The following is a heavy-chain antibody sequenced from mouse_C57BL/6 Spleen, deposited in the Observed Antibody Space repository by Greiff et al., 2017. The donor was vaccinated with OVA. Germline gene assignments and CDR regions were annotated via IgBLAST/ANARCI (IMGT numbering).Heavy chain of an antibody. Sequence: VQLKESGAELVRPGASVTLSCKASGYTFTDYEMHWVKQTPVHGLEWIGAIDPETGGTAYNQKFKGKAILTADKSSSTAYMELRSLTSEDSSVYYCSYYYCTYWGQGTTLTVSS. CDR3: SYYYCTY. CDR1: GYTFTDYE. J-gene: IGHJ2*01. D-gene: IGHD1-1*01. CDR2: IDPETGGT. V-gene: IGHV1-15*01.